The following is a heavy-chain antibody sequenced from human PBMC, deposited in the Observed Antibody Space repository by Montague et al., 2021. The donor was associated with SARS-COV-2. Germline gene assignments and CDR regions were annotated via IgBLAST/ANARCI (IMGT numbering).Heavy chain of an antibody. J-gene: IGHJ4*02. CDR1: GDSVSSNTVA. CDR3: ARDSEYPFDY. D-gene: IGHD6-6*01. CDR2: TYHRSKWYN. V-gene: IGHV6-1*01. Sequence: CAISGDSVSSNTVAWNWVRQSPSRGLEWLGRTYHRSKWYNDYAVSMQSRVTINPDTSKNQFSLHVNSVTPEDTAVYYCARDSEYPFDYWGQGLLVTVSS.